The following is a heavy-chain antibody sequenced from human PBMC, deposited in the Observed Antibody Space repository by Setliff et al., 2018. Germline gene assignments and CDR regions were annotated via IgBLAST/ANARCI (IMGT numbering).Heavy chain of an antibody. Sequence: GGSLRLSCAASGYTSSSYAMTWVRQAPGKGLEWVSIISASGDTTYYADSVKGRFTISRDNSKNTLYLQMDSLRAEDTAVYYCCSGSYLFVYWGQGSLVTVSS. CDR2: ISASGDTT. CDR3: CSGSYLFVY. V-gene: IGHV3-23*01. J-gene: IGHJ4*02. D-gene: IGHD1-26*01. CDR1: GYTSSSYA.